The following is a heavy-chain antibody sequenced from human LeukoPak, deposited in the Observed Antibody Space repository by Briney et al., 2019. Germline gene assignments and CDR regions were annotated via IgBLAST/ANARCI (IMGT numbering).Heavy chain of an antibody. CDR1: GFTFSSYG. Sequence: GGSLRLSCAASGFTFSSYGMHWVRQAPGKGLEWVAVISYDGSNKYHADSVKGRFTISRDNSKNTLYLQMNSLRAEDTAVYYCAKDIAVTTHYYYYGMDVWGQGTTVTVSS. D-gene: IGHD4-17*01. CDR2: ISYDGSNK. CDR3: AKDIAVTTHYYYYGMDV. V-gene: IGHV3-30*18. J-gene: IGHJ6*02.